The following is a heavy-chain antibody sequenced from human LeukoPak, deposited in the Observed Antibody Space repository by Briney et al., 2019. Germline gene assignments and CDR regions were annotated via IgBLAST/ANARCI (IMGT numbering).Heavy chain of an antibody. V-gene: IGHV3-21*01. J-gene: IGHJ6*03. CDR1: GFTFSSYS. D-gene: IGHD4-11*01. CDR2: ISSSSSYI. Sequence: GGPLRLSCAASGFTFSSYSMNWVRQAPGKGLEWVSSISSSSSYIYYADSVKGRFTISRDNAKNSLYLQMNSLRAEDTAVYYCARNPVQYPSYYYMDVWGKGTTVTVSS. CDR3: ARNPVQYPSYYYMDV.